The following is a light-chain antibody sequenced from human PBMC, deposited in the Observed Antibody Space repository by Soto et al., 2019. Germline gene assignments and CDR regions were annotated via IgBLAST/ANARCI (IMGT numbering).Light chain of an antibody. Sequence: ETVMTQSPGTLSVSPWERATLSCRASQSVSSNLAWYQQKPGQAPRLLIYGASTRATGIPARFSGSGSGTDFTLTISSLEPEDFAVYYCQQRSNWPLTFGGGTKVDI. J-gene: IGKJ4*01. CDR3: QQRSNWPLT. CDR1: QSVSSN. V-gene: IGKV3-15*01. CDR2: GAS.